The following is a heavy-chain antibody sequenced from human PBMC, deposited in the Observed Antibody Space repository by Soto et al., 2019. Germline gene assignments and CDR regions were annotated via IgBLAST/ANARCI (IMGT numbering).Heavy chain of an antibody. J-gene: IGHJ6*02. D-gene: IGHD3-22*01. CDR3: ARWLRTGMHV. CDR2: ISTYNGNT. V-gene: IGHV1-18*01. Sequence: QVQLVQSGAEVKKPGASVKVSCKASGYTFINYGISWVRQAPGQGLEWMGWISTYNGNTRYAQKVQGSVTMTPDTTTRTASLEPRSLRSDDTAVYYCARWLRTGMHVWGQGTTVAVSS. CDR1: GYTFINYG.